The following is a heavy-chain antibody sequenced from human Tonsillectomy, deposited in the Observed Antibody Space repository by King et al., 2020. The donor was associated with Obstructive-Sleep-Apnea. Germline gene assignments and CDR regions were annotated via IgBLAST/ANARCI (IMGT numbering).Heavy chain of an antibody. V-gene: IGHV3-30*04. D-gene: IGHD3-3*02. Sequence: VQLVESGGGVVQPGRSLRLSCEASGFTFSSYAMHWVRQAPGKGLEWVAVISYDGSNKYYAESVKGRFTISRDNSKNTLYLQMNSVRGEDTAVYYCARDGRRFAELVLTFFEYWGQGTLVTVSS. CDR2: ISYDGSNK. CDR1: GFTFSSYA. CDR3: ARDGRRFAELVLTFFEY. J-gene: IGHJ4*02.